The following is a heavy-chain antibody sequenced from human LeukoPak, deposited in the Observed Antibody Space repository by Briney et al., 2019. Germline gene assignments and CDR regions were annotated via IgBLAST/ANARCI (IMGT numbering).Heavy chain of an antibody. Sequence: GGSLRLSCAASGFSFSTYWMGWVRQAPGKGLEWVANIKEDGSAKYYVDSLKGRFTISRDNAKNSLYLQMNSLRAEDTAVYYCARDLGYYRADYWGQGTLVTVSS. CDR3: ARDLGYYRADY. CDR2: IKEDGSAK. J-gene: IGHJ4*02. D-gene: IGHD1-26*01. CDR1: GFSFSTYW. V-gene: IGHV3-7*04.